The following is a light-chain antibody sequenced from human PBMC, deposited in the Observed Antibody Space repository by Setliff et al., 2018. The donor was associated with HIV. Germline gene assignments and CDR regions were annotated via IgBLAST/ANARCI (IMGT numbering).Light chain of an antibody. Sequence: DIHMTQSPSSVSASVGDRVTITCRASQFIRTWIAWYQQKPGKAPKLLMHATSILQDGVPSRFSGSGYGTDFTLTITSLQAEDSATYYCQQTDSFPVTFGGGTKVDIK. CDR3: QQTDSFPVT. V-gene: IGKV1-12*01. CDR1: QFIRTW. J-gene: IGKJ4*01. CDR2: ATS.